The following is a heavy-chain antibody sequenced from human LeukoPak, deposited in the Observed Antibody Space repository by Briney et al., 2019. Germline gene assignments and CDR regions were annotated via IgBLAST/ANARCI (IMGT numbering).Heavy chain of an antibody. J-gene: IGHJ5*02. CDR1: GGSFSGYY. D-gene: IGHD3-22*01. V-gene: IGHV4-34*01. CDR2: INHSGST. CDR3: ARGRADYYDSSGYFAP. Sequence: PSETLSLTCAVYGGSFSGYYWSWIRQPPGKGLEWIGEINHSGSTNYNPSLKSRVTISVDTSKNQFSLKLSSVTAADTAVYYCARGRADYYDSSGYFAPWGQGTLVTVSS.